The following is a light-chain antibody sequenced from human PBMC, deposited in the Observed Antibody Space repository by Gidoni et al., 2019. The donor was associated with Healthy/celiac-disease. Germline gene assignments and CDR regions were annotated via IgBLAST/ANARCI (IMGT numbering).Light chain of an antibody. CDR3: KAWNSSTVI. V-gene: IGLV3-1*01. CDR1: KLGDTY. J-gene: IGLJ2*01. Sequence: SYELTQPPSVSVSPGQTASITCSGDKLGDTYACWYQQKPGQPPVLVIYHDSKRPSGIPERFSGSNSGSTATLTISGTQAMDEADYYCKAWNSSTVIFGGRTKLTVL. CDR2: HDS.